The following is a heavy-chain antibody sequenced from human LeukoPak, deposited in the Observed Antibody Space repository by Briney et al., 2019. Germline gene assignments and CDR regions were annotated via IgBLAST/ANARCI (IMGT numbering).Heavy chain of an antibody. V-gene: IGHV1-69*05. Sequence: SVKASCKASGGTFSSYAISWVRQAPGQGLEWMGGIIPIFGTANYAQKFQGRVTITTDESTSTAYMELSSLRSEDTAVYYCARAGVRYSSSSSVDYWGQGTLVTVSS. CDR1: GGTFSSYA. CDR3: ARAGVRYSSSSSVDY. D-gene: IGHD6-6*01. CDR2: IIPIFGTA. J-gene: IGHJ4*02.